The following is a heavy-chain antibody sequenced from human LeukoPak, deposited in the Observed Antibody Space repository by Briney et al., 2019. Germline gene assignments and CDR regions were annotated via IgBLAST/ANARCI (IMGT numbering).Heavy chain of an antibody. D-gene: IGHD2-21*01. CDR3: ARAPAYCGGDCYPDY. CDR2: INPSGGST. J-gene: IGHJ4*02. CDR1: GYTFTSYY. Sequence: GASVKVSCKASGYTFTSYYVHWVRQAPGQGLEWMGIINPSGGSTSYAQKFQGRVTMTRDTSTSTVYMELSSLRSEDTAVYYCARAPAYCGGDCYPDYWGRGTLVTVSS. V-gene: IGHV1-46*03.